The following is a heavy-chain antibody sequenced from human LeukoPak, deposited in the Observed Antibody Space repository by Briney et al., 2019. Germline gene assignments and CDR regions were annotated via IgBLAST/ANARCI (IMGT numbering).Heavy chain of an antibody. D-gene: IGHD2-2*01. Sequence: SVKVSCKASGGTFSSYAISWVRQAPGQGLEWLGGIIPIFGTANYAQKFQGRVTITTDESTSTAYMELSSLRSEDTAVYYCAPDCSSTSCYGYWGQGTLVTVSS. V-gene: IGHV1-69*05. CDR2: IIPIFGTA. CDR3: APDCSSTSCYGY. CDR1: GGTFSSYA. J-gene: IGHJ4*02.